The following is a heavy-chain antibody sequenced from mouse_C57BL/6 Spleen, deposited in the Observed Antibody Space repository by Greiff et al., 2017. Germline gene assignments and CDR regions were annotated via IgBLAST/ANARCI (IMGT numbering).Heavy chain of an antibody. CDR3: ARAYDYDGDWDFDV. D-gene: IGHD2-4*01. CDR2: INPNYGTT. CDR1: GYSFTDYN. J-gene: IGHJ1*03. V-gene: IGHV1-39*01. Sequence: EVQLKESGPELVKPGASVKISCKASGYSFTDYNMNWVKQSTGKGLEWIGVINPNYGTTSYNQKFKGKATLTVDQSSSTAYMQLNSLTSEDSAVYYCARAYDYDGDWDFDVWGTGTTVTVSS.